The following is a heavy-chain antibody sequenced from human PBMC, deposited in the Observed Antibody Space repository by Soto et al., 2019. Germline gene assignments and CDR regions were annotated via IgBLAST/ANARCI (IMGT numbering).Heavy chain of an antibody. V-gene: IGHV3-53*01. CDR2: LWSAGLT. J-gene: IGHJ5*02. CDR3: ARELPPDL. CDR1: GFTVISKY. Sequence: GWSLRLSCASSGFTVISKYMTWVRQAPGKGLEWVSILWSAGLTYYADSVKGRFTISRDNSKNTVYLQMNSLRIEDTAIYYCARELPPDLWGQGTLVTVSS.